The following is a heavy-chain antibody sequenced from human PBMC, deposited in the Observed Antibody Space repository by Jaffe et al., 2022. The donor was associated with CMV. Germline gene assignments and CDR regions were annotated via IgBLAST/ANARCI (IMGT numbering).Heavy chain of an antibody. J-gene: IGHJ6*03. Sequence: QVQLVESGGALVKPGGSLRLSCVASGFTFTDYHMAWVRQAPGRGLEWISHLSGDRRYAKYAESVRGRFTITRDNTKNSLYLQMNSLRAEDTAIYYCARRPALNYFYMDVWGTGTTVTVSS. V-gene: IGHV3-11*06. CDR2: LSGDRRYA. CDR3: ARRPALNYFYMDV. CDR1: GFTFTDYH.